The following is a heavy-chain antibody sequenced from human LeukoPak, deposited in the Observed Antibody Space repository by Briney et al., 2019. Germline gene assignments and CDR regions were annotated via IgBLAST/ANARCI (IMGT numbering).Heavy chain of an antibody. D-gene: IGHD6-6*01. CDR1: GYTFTSYY. Sequence: ASVKVSCKASGYTFTSYYMHWERQGPGQGLEWMGIINPSGGSTSYAQKFQGRVTMTRDTSTNTVYMELSSLRSEDTAVFYCVRGASSIAALYPFWYFDLWGRGTLVTVSS. CDR3: VRGASSIAALYPFWYFDL. CDR2: INPSGGST. V-gene: IGHV1-46*01. J-gene: IGHJ2*01.